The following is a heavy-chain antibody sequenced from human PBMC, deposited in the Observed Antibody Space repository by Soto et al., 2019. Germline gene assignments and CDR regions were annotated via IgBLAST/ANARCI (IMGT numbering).Heavy chain of an antibody. CDR3: ARDLEYDRSRYHFGWFAP. J-gene: IGHJ5*02. CDR1: GCTFSSYA. V-gene: IGHV1-69*13. D-gene: IGHD3-22*01. CDR2: IIPIFGTA. Sequence: ASVKVSCKASGCTFSSYAISWVRQAPGQGREWMGGIIPIFGTANYAQKFQGRVTITAYESTTTAYMELSSLRSEDTAVYYCARDLEYDRSRYHFGWFAPWCQATLVIVS.